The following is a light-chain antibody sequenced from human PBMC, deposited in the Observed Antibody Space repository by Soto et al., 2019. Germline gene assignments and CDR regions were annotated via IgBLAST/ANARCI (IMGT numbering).Light chain of an antibody. V-gene: IGLV2-23*01. CDR2: EGN. Sequence: QSALTQPASVSGSPGQSITISCTGISSDVGTYNLVSWYQHHPGKAPKLIIYEGNKRPSGVSNRFSGSKSDTTASLTISGLPAEDEADYCCCSYAGSSTWVFGGGTKLTVL. CDR1: SSDVGTYNL. J-gene: IGLJ3*02. CDR3: CSYAGSSTWV.